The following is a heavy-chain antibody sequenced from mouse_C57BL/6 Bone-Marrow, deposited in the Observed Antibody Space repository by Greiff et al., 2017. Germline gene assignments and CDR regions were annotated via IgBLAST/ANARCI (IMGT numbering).Heavy chain of an antibody. J-gene: IGHJ3*01. Sequence: VQLQQSGPELVKPGASVKISCKASGYTFTDYYMNWVKQSHGKSLEWIGDINPNNGGTSYNQKFKGKATLTVDKSSSTAYMELRSLTSEDSAVXYCARWLLRGFAYWGQGTLVTVSA. D-gene: IGHD2-3*01. CDR3: ARWLLRGFAY. CDR2: INPNNGGT. V-gene: IGHV1-26*01. CDR1: GYTFTDYY.